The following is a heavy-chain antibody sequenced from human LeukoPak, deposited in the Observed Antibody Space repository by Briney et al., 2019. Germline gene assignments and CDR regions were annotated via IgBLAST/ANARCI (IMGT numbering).Heavy chain of an antibody. CDR2: IYYSGST. CDR1: GGSISSFY. J-gene: IGHJ4*02. CDR3: AAQPDF. V-gene: IGHV4-59*01. Sequence: SETLSLTCTVSGGSISSFYWSWIRQPPGKGLEWIGYIYYSGSTNYNPSFKSRVTMSVDTSKNQFSLKLTSVTAADTAVYYCAAQPDFWGQGTLVTVSS. D-gene: IGHD5-18*01.